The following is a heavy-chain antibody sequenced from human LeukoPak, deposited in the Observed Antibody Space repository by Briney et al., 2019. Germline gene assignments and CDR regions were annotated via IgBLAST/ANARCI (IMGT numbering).Heavy chain of an antibody. D-gene: IGHD2/OR15-2a*01. CDR1: GGSINSYY. Sequence: SETLSLTCTVPGGSINSYYWSWIRQSPGKGLEWIGYIYYSGSTNYNPSLRSRVTISIDTSKNQFPLRLGSVTAADTAVYYCAVLSGGEEAYWGQGTLVTVSS. CDR2: IYYSGST. V-gene: IGHV4-59*01. J-gene: IGHJ4*02. CDR3: AVLSGGEEAY.